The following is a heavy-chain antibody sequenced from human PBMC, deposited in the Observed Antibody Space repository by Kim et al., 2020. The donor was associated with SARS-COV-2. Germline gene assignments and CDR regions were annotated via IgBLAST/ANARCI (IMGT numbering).Heavy chain of an antibody. V-gene: IGHV4-31*02. Sequence: RKSRVTISVDTSKNQFSLKLSSVTAADTAVYYCARAPITMIVVVSAFDIWGQGTMVTVSS. J-gene: IGHJ3*02. CDR3: ARAPITMIVVVSAFDI. D-gene: IGHD3-22*01.